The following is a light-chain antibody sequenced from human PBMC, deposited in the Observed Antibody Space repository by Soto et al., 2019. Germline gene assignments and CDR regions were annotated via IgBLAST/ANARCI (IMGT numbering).Light chain of an antibody. J-gene: IGKJ1*01. V-gene: IGKV3-20*01. CDR3: QQYGSSPTWT. CDR2: GAS. Sequence: VLTQSPGTLSLSPGERATLSCRASQSVSSNYLAWYQQKPGQAPRLLIYGASTRATGIPDRFSGSGSGTDFTLTISRLEPEDSAVYYCQQYGSSPTWTFGQGTKVDIK. CDR1: QSVSSNY.